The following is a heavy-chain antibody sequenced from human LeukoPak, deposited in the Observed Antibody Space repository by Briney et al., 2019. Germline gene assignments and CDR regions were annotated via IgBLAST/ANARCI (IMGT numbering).Heavy chain of an antibody. V-gene: IGHV4-34*01. CDR2: INHSGST. Sequence: SETLSLTCAVYGGSFSGYYWSWIRQPPGKGLEWIGEINHSGSTNYNPSLKSRVTISVDTSKNQFSLKLSSVTAADTAVYYCARGYSSSWYVSDYYDYYMDVWGKGTTVTVSS. CDR3: ARGYSSSWYVSDYYDYYMDV. CDR1: GGSFSGYY. J-gene: IGHJ6*03. D-gene: IGHD6-13*01.